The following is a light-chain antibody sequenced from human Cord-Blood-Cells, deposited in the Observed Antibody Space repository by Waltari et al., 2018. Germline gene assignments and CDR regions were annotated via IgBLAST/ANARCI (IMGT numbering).Light chain of an antibody. CDR3: SSYAGGYV. J-gene: IGLJ1*01. CDR2: EVS. V-gene: IGLV2-8*01. CDR1: SSDVGGYNY. Sequence: QSALTQPPSASGSPGQSVTISCPRTSSDVGGYNYVSWYQQHPGKAPKLMIYEVSKRPSGVPDRFSGSKSGNTASLTVSGIQAEDEADYYCSSYAGGYVFGTGTKVTVL.